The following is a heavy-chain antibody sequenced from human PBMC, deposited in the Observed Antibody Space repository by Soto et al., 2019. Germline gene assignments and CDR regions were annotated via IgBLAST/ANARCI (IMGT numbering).Heavy chain of an antibody. CDR1: GFSISDYY. V-gene: IGHV3-11*01. J-gene: IGHJ4*02. CDR3: VSWVSAHFDT. Sequence: PGGSLRLSCAASGFSISDYYMSWIRQAPGKGLEWLAYISHSGNNQHYADSVKGRFTISKDKSKDTLDLQMNNLRADDTALYYCVSWVSAHFDTWGQGTLVTVSS. D-gene: IGHD2-8*01. CDR2: ISHSGNNQ.